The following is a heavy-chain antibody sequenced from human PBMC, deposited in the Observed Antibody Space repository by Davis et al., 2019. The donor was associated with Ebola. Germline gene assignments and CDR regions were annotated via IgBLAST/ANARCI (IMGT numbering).Heavy chain of an antibody. CDR3: ARDTTYYDFWSGYHPGIYGMDV. CDR1: GGSFSGYY. D-gene: IGHD3-3*01. CDR2: INHSGST. Sequence: SETLSLTCAVYGGSFSGYYWSWIRQPPGKGLEWIGEINHSGSTNYNPSLKSRVTISVDTSKNQFSLKLSSVTAADTAVYYCARDTTYYDFWSGYHPGIYGMDVWGQGTTVTVSS. V-gene: IGHV4-34*01. J-gene: IGHJ6*02.